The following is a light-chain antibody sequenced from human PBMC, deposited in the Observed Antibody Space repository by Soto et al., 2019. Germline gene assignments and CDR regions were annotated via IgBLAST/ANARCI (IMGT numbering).Light chain of an antibody. CDR2: DAS. CDR1: QSVNTF. V-gene: IGKV3-11*01. Sequence: EIVLTQSPATLSLSPGEGATLSCRASQSVNTFLAWYQQEPGQAPRLLISDASNRATGIPARFSGSGSGTDFTLTISSLEPEDLAVYYCQQRFKWPGLTFGGGTKVDIK. CDR3: QQRFKWPGLT. J-gene: IGKJ4*01.